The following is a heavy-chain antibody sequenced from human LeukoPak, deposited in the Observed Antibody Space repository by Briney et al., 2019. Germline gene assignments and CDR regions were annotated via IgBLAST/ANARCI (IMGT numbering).Heavy chain of an antibody. CDR2: ISYDGGLQ. Sequence: GRSLRLSCAASGFSFNSYTMHWVRQSPDKGLEWVAVISYDGGLQFYGDSVKGRFIISRDNSRNTLYLQMNSLGPEDTAVYYCARDPTVSVPDYFDYWGQGILVTVSS. D-gene: IGHD4-11*01. V-gene: IGHV3-30-3*01. J-gene: IGHJ4*02. CDR3: ARDPTVSVPDYFDY. CDR1: GFSFNSYT.